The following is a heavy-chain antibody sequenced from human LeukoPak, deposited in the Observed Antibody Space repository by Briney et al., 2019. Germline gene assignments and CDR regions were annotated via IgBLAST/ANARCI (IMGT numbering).Heavy chain of an antibody. CDR2: IYHSGSA. J-gene: IGHJ6*02. CDR3: ARLLPLQGGDV. Sequence: SETLSLTCTVSGYSITSGYNWAWIRQPPGKVLEWIGSIYHSGSAYYNPSLKSRVTISLDTSNNQFSLKLSSVTAADTAVYYCARLLPLQGGDVWGQGTTVTVSS. CDR1: GYSITSGYN. V-gene: IGHV4-38-2*02. D-gene: IGHD2-15*01.